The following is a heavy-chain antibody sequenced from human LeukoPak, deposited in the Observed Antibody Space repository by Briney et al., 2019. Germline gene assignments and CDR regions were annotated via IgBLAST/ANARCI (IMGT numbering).Heavy chain of an antibody. D-gene: IGHD5-12*01. CDR1: GFAFRSYT. V-gene: IGHV3-21*04. J-gene: IGHJ4*02. CDR3: ARALYNAYDHAY. Sequence: GGSLRLSCAASGFAFRSYTMNWVRQAPGKGLEWVSSISSSSTYISYAGSVKGRFTISRDNVKNSLFLQMDTLRAGDRAVYYCARALYNAYDHAYWGQGTLVTVSS. CDR2: ISSSSTYI.